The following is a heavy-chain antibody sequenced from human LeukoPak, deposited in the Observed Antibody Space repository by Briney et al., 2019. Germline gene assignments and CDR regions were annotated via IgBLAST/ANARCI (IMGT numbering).Heavy chain of an antibody. J-gene: IGHJ4*02. CDR2: IYYSGSA. CDR3: ARFRYCRSDKKCWYDFDY. V-gene: IGHV4-59*01. Sequence: SETLSLTCTDSGGAISSYYWTLIRQPPGKRLKWIGYIYYSGSANYNPSLTSRVSISPDTSNNQFSLRLSSLTAADTAVYYCARFRYCRSDKKCWYDFDYWGQGILVTVSS. CDR1: GGAISSYY. D-gene: IGHD2-2*01.